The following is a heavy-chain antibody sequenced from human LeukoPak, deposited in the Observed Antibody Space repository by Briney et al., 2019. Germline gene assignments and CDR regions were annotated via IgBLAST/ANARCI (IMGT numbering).Heavy chain of an antibody. CDR1: GFTFSSYG. J-gene: IGHJ4*02. D-gene: IGHD5-12*01. CDR3: ARDTDVARGLGY. V-gene: IGHV3-33*01. Sequence: GGSLRLSCAAYGFTFSSYGMQWVRQAAGKGLEWVAVIWYDGSNKYYADCVKGRFTISRDNSKDTLYLQMNSLRAEDTAVYYCARDTDVARGLGYWGQGTLVTVSS. CDR2: IWYDGSNK.